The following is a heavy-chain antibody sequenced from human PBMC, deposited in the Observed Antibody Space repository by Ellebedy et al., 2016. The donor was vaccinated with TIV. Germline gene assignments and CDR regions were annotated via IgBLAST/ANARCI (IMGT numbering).Heavy chain of an antibody. J-gene: IGHJ2*01. V-gene: IGHV3-23*01. Sequence: GESLKISCAASGFTFNNYAMSWVRQAPGKGLEWVSGISASGGSTYYGDSVKGRFSISRASSKNTLYRQMNSLRVEDTAIYYCAKGLTGDRGGWGWYFDLWGRGTVVTVSS. CDR3: AKGLTGDRGGWGWYFDL. CDR1: GFTFNNYA. D-gene: IGHD7-27*01. CDR2: ISASGGST.